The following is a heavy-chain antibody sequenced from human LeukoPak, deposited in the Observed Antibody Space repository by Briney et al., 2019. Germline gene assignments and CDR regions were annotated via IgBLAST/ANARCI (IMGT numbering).Heavy chain of an antibody. V-gene: IGHV3-7*05. Sequence: GGSLRLSCAASGFTFSRFWMNWVRQAPGRGLEWVANIDQSGGRNNYVDSVKGRFTISRDNAKNSLFLEMSSLRADDTAVYYCARLDWSYYGLDVWGQGTTVTVSS. CDR3: ARLDWSYYGLDV. CDR1: GFTFSRFW. D-gene: IGHD2-21*01. J-gene: IGHJ6*02. CDR2: IDQSGGRN.